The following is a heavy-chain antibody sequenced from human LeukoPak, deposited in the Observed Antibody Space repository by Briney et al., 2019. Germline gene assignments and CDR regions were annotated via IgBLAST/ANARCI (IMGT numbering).Heavy chain of an antibody. V-gene: IGHV1-18*01. D-gene: IGHD3-22*01. CDR2: ISAYNGDT. CDR3: ARDGRYYYDSSGYSNWFDP. Sequence: ASVKVSCNASGYTFTSYGISWVRQAPGQGLEWMGWISAYNGDTNYAQKLQGRVTMTTDTSTSTAYMELRSLRSDDTAVYYCARDGRYYYDSSGYSNWFDPWGQGTLVTVSS. J-gene: IGHJ5*02. CDR1: GYTFTSYG.